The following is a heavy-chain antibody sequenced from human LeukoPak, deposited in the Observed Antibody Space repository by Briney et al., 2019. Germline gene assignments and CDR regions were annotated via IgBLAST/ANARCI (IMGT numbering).Heavy chain of an antibody. J-gene: IGHJ3*02. CDR3: ARAYYYGSGSYYESAFDI. V-gene: IGHV1-2*02. Sequence: ASVKVSCKASGYTFTGYYMHWVRQAPGQGLERMGWIYPNSGGTEYAQKFQGRVTMTRDTSINTAYMELGRLKSDDTAVYYCARAYYYGSGSYYESAFDIWGQGTMVTVSS. D-gene: IGHD3-10*01. CDR2: IYPNSGGT. CDR1: GYTFTGYY.